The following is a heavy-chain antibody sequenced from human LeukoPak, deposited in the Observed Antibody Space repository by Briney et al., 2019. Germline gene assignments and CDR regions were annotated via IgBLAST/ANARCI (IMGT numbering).Heavy chain of an antibody. CDR1: GGSISSGGYY. CDR3: ARLCNYYDSSGYYYGFDP. Sequence: SETLSLTCTVSGGSISSGGYYWSWIRQHPGKGLEWIGYIYYSGSTNYNPSLKSRVTISVDTSKNQFSLKLSSVTAADTAVYYCARLCNYYDSSGYYYGFDPWGQGTLVTVSS. CDR2: IYYSGST. D-gene: IGHD3-22*01. V-gene: IGHV4-61*08. J-gene: IGHJ5*02.